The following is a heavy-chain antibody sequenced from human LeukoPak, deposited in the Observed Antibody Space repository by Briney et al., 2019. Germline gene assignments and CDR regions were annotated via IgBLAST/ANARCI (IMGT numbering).Heavy chain of an antibody. CDR2: IRSKAYGGTT. CDR1: GFTFGDCA. V-gene: IGHV3-49*03. Sequence: GGSLRLSCTASGFTFGDCAMSWFRRAPGKGLEWVGFIRSKAYGGTTEYAVSVKGRFTISRDDSKSIAYLQMNSLKTEDTAVYYCTRDKYDFWSGYYCYWGQGTLVTVSS. J-gene: IGHJ4*02. CDR3: TRDKYDFWSGYYCY. D-gene: IGHD3-3*01.